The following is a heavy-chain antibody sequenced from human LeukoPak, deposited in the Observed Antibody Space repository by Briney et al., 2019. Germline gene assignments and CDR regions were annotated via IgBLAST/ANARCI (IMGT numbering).Heavy chain of an antibody. V-gene: IGHV3-30*04. CDR1: GFTFSSYA. D-gene: IGHD5-18*01. CDR2: ISYDGSNK. J-gene: IGHJ4*02. Sequence: PGGSLRLSCAASGFTFSSYAMHWVRPAPGKGLEWVAVISYDGSNKYYADSVKGRFTISRDNSKNTLYLQMNSLRAEDTAVYYCARSSYGYPGDYWGQGTLVTVSS. CDR3: ARSSYGYPGDY.